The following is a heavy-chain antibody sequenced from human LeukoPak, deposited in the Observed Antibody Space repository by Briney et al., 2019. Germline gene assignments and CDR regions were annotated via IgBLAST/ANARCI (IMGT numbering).Heavy chain of an antibody. D-gene: IGHD6-19*01. V-gene: IGHV4-39*01. CDR1: GGSISSSSYY. CDR2: IYYSGST. CDR3: ARPEQWPVQSWFDP. J-gene: IGHJ5*02. Sequence: SETLSLTCTVSGGSISSSSYYWGWIRQPPGKGLEWIGSIYYSGSTYYNPSLKSRVTISVDTSKNQFSLKLSSVTAADTAVYYCARPEQWPVQSWFDPWGQGTLVTVSS.